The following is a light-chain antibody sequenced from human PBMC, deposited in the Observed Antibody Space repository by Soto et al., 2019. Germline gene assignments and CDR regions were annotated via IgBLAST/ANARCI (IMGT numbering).Light chain of an antibody. CDR2: SNY. J-gene: IGLJ1*01. CDR3: ATWDDSLNGDYV. V-gene: IGLV1-44*01. CDR1: SSNIGRNT. Sequence: QSVLTQPPSASGTPGQRVTISCSGSSSNIGRNTVNWYQQLPGTAPKLLIYSNYQRPSGVPDRFSGSKSGTSASLAISGLQSEDEADYYCATWDDSLNGDYVFGTGTKVTVL.